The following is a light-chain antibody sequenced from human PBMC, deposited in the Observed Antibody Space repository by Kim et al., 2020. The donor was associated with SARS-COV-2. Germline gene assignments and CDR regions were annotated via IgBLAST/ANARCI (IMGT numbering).Light chain of an antibody. CDR3: NSLGSGGNPWV. CDR2: GKN. CDR1: SLRKYY. J-gene: IGLJ3*02. V-gene: IGLV3-19*01. Sequence: SSELTQDPAVSVALGQTVRITCQGDSLRKYYASWYQQKPGQAPVLVIYGKNNRPSGIPDRFSGSSSGNTASLTITGAQAEDEADYYCNSLGSGGNPWVFG.